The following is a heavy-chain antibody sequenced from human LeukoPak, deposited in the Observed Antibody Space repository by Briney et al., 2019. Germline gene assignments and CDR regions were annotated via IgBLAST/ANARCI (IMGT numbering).Heavy chain of an antibody. CDR3: ARVVYTYGYALDY. J-gene: IGHJ4*02. Sequence: ASVKVSCKASGGTFSSYAISWVRQAPGQGLEWMGWLSAYNSNANNAQNLQGRVTMTTDTSTSTAYMELRSLRSDDTAVYYCARVVYTYGYALDYWGQGTLVTVSS. CDR1: GGTFSSYA. D-gene: IGHD5-18*01. V-gene: IGHV1-18*01. CDR2: LSAYNSNA.